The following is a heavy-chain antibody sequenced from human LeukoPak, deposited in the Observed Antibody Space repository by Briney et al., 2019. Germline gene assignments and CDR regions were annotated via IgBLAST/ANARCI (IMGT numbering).Heavy chain of an antibody. V-gene: IGHV3-23*01. J-gene: IGHJ5*02. CDR2: ISGSGGST. D-gene: IGHD5-18*01. Sequence: GGSLRLSCAASGFTFSNAWMSWVRQAPGKGLEWVSAISGSGGSTYYADSVKGRFTISRDNSKNTLYLQMNSLRAEDTAVYYCAKEDKYSYGPNWFDPWGQGTLVTVSS. CDR1: GFTFSNAW. CDR3: AKEDKYSYGPNWFDP.